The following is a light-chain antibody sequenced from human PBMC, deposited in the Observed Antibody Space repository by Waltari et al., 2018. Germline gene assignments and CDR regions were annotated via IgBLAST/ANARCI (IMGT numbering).Light chain of an antibody. J-gene: IGKJ2*01. CDR3: QQYGRSWNT. Sequence: EIVLTQSPGTLSLSPGERATLSCRASQSVSSSYLAWYQQKPGQAPRLLIHGASSRATGIPDRFSGSGSGTDFTLTISRLEPEVFAVYYCQQYGRSWNTFGQGTKLESK. CDR1: QSVSSSY. V-gene: IGKV3-20*01. CDR2: GAS.